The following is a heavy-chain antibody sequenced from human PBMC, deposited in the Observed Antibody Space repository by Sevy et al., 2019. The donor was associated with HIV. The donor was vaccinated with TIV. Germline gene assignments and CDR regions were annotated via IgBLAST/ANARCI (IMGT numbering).Heavy chain of an antibody. J-gene: IGHJ4*02. CDR2: IQYDGSNK. V-gene: IGHV3-30*02. CDR3: VKEGGGEGGDH. CDR1: GFSFSSYG. D-gene: IGHD3-16*01. Sequence: GGSLRLSCAASGFSFSSYGMHWVRQAPGKGLEWMSYIQYDGSNKDYACSVKGRFTISRDNSKNTLYLQMNSLRVEDTAVFYCVKEGGGEGGDHWGQGTLVTVSS.